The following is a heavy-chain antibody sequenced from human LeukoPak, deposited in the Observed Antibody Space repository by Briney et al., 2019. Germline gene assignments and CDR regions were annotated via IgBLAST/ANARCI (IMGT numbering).Heavy chain of an antibody. Sequence: GGSLRLSCAASGFTFSSYAMHWVRQAPGKGLEWVANIKQDGSEKYYVDSVKGRFTISRDNAKNSLYLQMNSLRAEDTAVYYCARDYFWSGYFDYRGQGTLVTVSS. D-gene: IGHD3-3*01. CDR2: IKQDGSEK. CDR1: GFTFSSYA. CDR3: ARDYFWSGYFDY. J-gene: IGHJ4*02. V-gene: IGHV3-7*01.